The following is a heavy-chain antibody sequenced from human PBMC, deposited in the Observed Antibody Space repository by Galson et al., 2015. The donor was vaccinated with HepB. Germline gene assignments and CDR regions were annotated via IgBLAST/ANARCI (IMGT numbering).Heavy chain of an antibody. V-gene: IGHV4-30-4*01. J-gene: IGHJ4*02. CDR1: GGSISSGDYY. D-gene: IGHD3-9*01. Sequence: TLSLTCTVSGGSISSGDYYWSWIRQPPGKGLEWIGYIYYSGSTYYNPSLKSRVTISVDTSKNQFSLKLSSVTAADTAVYYCARIDYDILTGYYNVDYWGQGTLVTVSS. CDR2: IYYSGST. CDR3: ARIDYDILTGYYNVDY.